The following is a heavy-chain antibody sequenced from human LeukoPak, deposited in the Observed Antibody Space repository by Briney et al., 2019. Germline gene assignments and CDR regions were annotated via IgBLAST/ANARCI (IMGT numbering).Heavy chain of an antibody. J-gene: IGHJ1*01. Sequence: GGSLRLSCAGSGFTFSNSWMGWVRQAPGKGLEWVANVQHIGGETYYVDSVKGRFTISRNNAKNSVYLQMNSLGADDTAVYYCATYSILNAREFRYWGQGTLVTVTS. CDR1: GFTFSNSW. D-gene: IGHD4-11*01. CDR3: ATYSILNAREFRY. V-gene: IGHV3-7*01. CDR2: VQHIGGET.